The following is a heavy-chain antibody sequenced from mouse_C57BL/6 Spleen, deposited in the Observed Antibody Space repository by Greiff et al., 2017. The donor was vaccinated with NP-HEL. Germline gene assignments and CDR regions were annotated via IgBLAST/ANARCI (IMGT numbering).Heavy chain of an antibody. Sequence: VQLQQSGPELVKPGASVKISCKASGYTFTDYYMNWVKQSHGKSLEWIGDINPNNGGTSYNQKFKGKATLTVDKSSSTAYMELRSLTSEDSAVYYCARGGYYSNSVDYWGQGTTLTVSS. CDR1: GYTFTDYY. CDR2: INPNNGGT. J-gene: IGHJ2*01. D-gene: IGHD2-5*01. CDR3: ARGGYYSNSVDY. V-gene: IGHV1-26*01.